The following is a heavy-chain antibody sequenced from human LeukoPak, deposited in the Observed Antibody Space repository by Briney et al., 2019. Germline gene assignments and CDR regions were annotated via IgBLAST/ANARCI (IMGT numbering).Heavy chain of an antibody. D-gene: IGHD6-13*01. CDR3: ARGRGSSWSDDAFDI. V-gene: IGHV4-4*07. CDR1: GGSISSYY. J-gene: IGHJ3*02. Sequence: SETLSLTCTVSGGSISSYYRSWIRQPAGKGLEWIGRIYTSGSTNYNPSLKSRVTMSVDTSKNQFSLKLSSVTAADTAVYYCARGRGSSWSDDAFDIWGQGTMVTVSS. CDR2: IYTSGST.